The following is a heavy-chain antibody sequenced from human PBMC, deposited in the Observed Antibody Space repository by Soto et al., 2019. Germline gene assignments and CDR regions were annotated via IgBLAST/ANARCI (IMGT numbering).Heavy chain of an antibody. D-gene: IGHD6-13*01. CDR3: ARGSNRRIAAAGLDY. V-gene: IGHV4-34*01. J-gene: IGHJ4*02. CDR1: GGSFSGYY. Sequence: SETLSLTCAVYGGSFSGYYWSWIRQPPGKGLEWIGEINHSGSTNYNPSLKSRVTISVDTSKNQFSLKLSSVTAADTALYYCARGSNRRIAAAGLDYWGQGTLVTAPQ. CDR2: INHSGST.